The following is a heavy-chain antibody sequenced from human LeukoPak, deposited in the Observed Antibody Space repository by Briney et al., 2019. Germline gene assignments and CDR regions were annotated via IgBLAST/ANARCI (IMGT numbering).Heavy chain of an antibody. J-gene: IGHJ4*02. CDR2: LSSSGTTI. V-gene: IGHV3-11*01. CDR3: AREGDSSGSYWFDN. D-gene: IGHD3-22*01. Sequence: GGSLRLSCAASGFTFSDNYMSWIRQAPGKGLEWVSYLSSSGTTIYYADSGKGRITISRDNAKNSLYLQMNRLRAEDTAVYYCAREGDSSGSYWFDNWGQGTLVTVSS. CDR1: GFTFSDNY.